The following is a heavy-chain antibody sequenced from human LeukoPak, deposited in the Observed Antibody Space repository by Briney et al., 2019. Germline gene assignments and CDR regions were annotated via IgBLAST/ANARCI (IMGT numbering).Heavy chain of an antibody. J-gene: IGHJ6*03. CDR2: ISGSGAGT. V-gene: IGHV3-23*01. D-gene: IGHD2-21*01. CDR1: GFTFSSYG. Sequence: GGSLRLSCAASGFTFSSYGMSWVRQAPGKGLEWVSGISGSGAGTHYADSVKGRFTISRDNSENTLYLQMNSLRAEDTAVYYCAAISSYYYMDVWGKGTTVTISS. CDR3: AAISSYYYMDV.